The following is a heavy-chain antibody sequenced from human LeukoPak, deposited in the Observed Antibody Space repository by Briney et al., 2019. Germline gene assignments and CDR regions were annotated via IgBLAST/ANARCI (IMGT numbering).Heavy chain of an antibody. CDR3: ARDLGGTTPNLDY. Sequence: PGRSLRLSCVASGFTFDDYAMHWVRQAPGKGLEWVSGIGWKSNTIYYGDFVKGRFTISRDNSKNTLSLQMNSLRAEDTAVYYCARDLGGTTPNLDYWGQGTLVTVSS. CDR1: GFTFDDYA. V-gene: IGHV3-9*01. CDR2: IGWKSNTI. D-gene: IGHD1-26*01. J-gene: IGHJ4*02.